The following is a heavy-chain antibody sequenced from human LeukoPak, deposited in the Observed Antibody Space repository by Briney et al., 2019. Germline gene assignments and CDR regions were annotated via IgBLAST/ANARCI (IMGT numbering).Heavy chain of an antibody. CDR2: IYPSGNT. Sequence: PSETLSLTCSVSGGSFSSYFWSWVRQPAGRGLEWIGRIYPSGNTNYNPSLKSRVTLSVDTSKTQFSLRLSSVTAADTAVYYCAREDSGSYYNYYYFYMDVWGKGTTVTISS. D-gene: IGHD3-10*01. V-gene: IGHV4-4*07. CDR1: GGSFSSYF. CDR3: AREDSGSYYNYYYFYMDV. J-gene: IGHJ6*03.